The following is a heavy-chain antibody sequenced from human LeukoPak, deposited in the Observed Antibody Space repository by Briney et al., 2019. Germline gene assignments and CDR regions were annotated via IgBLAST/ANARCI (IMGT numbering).Heavy chain of an antibody. V-gene: IGHV1-46*01. J-gene: IGHJ4*02. Sequence: GASVKVSCKASGYTFTSNYIHWVRQAPGQGLEWMGMIYPRDGSTSYAQKFQGRVTMTRDTSTSTVYMELSSLRSEDTAVYYCARDLIPWGRDYGDYGRLDYWGQGTLVTVSS. D-gene: IGHD4-17*01. CDR3: ARDLIPWGRDYGDYGRLDY. CDR2: IYPRDGST. CDR1: GYTFTSNY.